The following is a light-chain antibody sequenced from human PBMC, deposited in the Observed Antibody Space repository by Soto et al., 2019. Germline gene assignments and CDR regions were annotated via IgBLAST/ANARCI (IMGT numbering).Light chain of an antibody. J-gene: IGKJ1*01. CDR1: QTIRRW. V-gene: IGKV1-5*01. Sequence: DIEMTQSPSTLSASVGDRLTITCRASQTIRRWLAWYQQRPGKAPKVLIYDASTLGSGVPARFSGSGSETEFTLTISSLQHEDSATYYCQHYTSDPWPFGQGTKVEIK. CDR2: DAS. CDR3: QHYTSDPWP.